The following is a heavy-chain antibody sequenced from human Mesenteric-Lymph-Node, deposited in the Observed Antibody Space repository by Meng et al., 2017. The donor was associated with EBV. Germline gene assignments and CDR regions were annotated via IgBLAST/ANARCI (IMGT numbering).Heavy chain of an antibody. D-gene: IGHD3-10*01. CDR2: VFHSGST. V-gene: IGHV4-4*03. CDR3: VRGLGGSGNYYFDY. J-gene: IGHJ4*02. Sequence: RDAGPRLVKPQGTLALTCPVSGPSSFTSNWWSWVRQTPGKGLEWIGEVFHSGSTNYNPSLKSRVTISVDKSKNQFSLEVTSVTAADAAVYYCVRGLGGSGNYYFDYWGQGTLVTVSS. CDR1: GPSSFTSNW.